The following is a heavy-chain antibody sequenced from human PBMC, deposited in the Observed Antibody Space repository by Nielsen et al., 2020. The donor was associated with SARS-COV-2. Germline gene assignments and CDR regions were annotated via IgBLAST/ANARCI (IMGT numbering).Heavy chain of an antibody. CDR3: ARVAPYYDSSGYYYLPDY. CDR2: IYYSGST. V-gene: IGHV4-59*13. Sequence: SETLSLTCTVSGGSISSYYWSWIRQPPGKGLEWIGYIYYSGSTNYNPSLKSRVTISVDTSKNQFSLKLSSVTAADTAVYYCARVAPYYDSSGYYYLPDYWGQGTLVTVSS. D-gene: IGHD3-22*01. CDR1: GGSISSYY. J-gene: IGHJ4*02.